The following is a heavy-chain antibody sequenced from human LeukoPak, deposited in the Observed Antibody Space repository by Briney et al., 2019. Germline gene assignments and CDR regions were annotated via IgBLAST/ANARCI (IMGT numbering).Heavy chain of an antibody. CDR3: ARENRDGYISYSFDY. V-gene: IGHV3-30*04. D-gene: IGHD5-24*01. J-gene: IGHJ4*02. Sequence: GGSLRLSCAASGFTFSSYAMHWVRQAPGKGLEWVAVISYDGSNKYYADSVKGRFTISRDNSKNTLYLQMNSLRADDTAVYYCARENRDGYISYSFDYWGQGTLVTVSS. CDR2: ISYDGSNK. CDR1: GFTFSSYA.